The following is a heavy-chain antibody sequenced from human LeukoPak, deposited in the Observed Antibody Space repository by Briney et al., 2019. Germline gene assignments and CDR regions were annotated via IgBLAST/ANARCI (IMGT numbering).Heavy chain of an antibody. CDR2: IYSGGST. Sequence: GGSLRLSCAASGFTFSSYWMSWVRQAPGKGLEWVSVIYSGGSTYYADSVKGRFTISRDNSKNTLYLQMNSLRAEDTAVYYCARGPALSAFDIWGQGTMVTVSS. CDR3: ARGPALSAFDI. D-gene: IGHD6-25*01. CDR1: GFTFSSYW. V-gene: IGHV3-53*01. J-gene: IGHJ3*02.